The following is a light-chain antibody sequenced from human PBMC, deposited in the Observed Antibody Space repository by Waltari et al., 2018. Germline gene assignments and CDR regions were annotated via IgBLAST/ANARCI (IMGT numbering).Light chain of an antibody. CDR2: QDT. V-gene: IGLV3-1*01. J-gene: IGLJ3*02. CDR3: QALGTGAWV. Sequence: WYQQKPAQSPLLVIYQDTNRPAGIPERCSSSKSGNAATLTISGTQAMDEADYYCQALGTGAWVFGGGTKLTVL.